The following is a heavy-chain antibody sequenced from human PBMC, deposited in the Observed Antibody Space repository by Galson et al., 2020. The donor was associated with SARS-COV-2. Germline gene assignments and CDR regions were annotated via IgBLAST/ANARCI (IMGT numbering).Heavy chain of an antibody. CDR3: AKERQEYYYGSGSNH. D-gene: IGHD3-10*01. CDR2: ISYDESQK. CDR1: GFTFSSYG. J-gene: IGHJ5*02. Sequence: GGSLRLSCAASGFTFSSYGIHWVRQAPGKGLEWVAFISYDESQKDYADSVKGRFTISRDNSKNTLYLQMNSLRAEDTAVYYCAKERQEYYYGSGSNHWGQGILVTVSS. V-gene: IGHV3-30*18.